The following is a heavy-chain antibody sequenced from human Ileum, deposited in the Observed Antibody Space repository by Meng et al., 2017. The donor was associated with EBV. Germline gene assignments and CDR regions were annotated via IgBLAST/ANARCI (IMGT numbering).Heavy chain of an antibody. D-gene: IGHD4-23*01. CDR1: GGSFNAYY. CDR2: IDPSGYT. V-gene: IGHV4-34*01. CDR3: ARYGRCNGNSFYCFDP. J-gene: IGHJ5*02. Sequence: VRLQQWGSGLLKPSETLSTSVAVYGGSFNAYYWTWLRQPPGKGLEWIWEIDPSGYTKFNPSLSSRATISRETSNNQFSLRLNSVTAADTALYYCARYGRCNGNSFYCFDPWGQGTLVTVSS.